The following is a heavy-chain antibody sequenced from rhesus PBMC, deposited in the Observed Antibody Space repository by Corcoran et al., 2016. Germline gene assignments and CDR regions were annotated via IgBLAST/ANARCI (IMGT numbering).Heavy chain of an antibody. CDR3: AKDEDYGNLLY. D-gene: IGHD4-35*01. J-gene: IGHJ4*01. CDR1: GFTFSSYG. Sequence: EVQLVETGGGLVQPGGSLKLSCAASGFTFSSYGMSWVRQAPGKGLELVSAINSGGGSTYYADSVQGRFTISRDNSKNTLSLQMNSLRAEDTAVYYCAKDEDYGNLLYWGQGVLVTVSS. V-gene: IGHV3S5*01. CDR2: INSGGGST.